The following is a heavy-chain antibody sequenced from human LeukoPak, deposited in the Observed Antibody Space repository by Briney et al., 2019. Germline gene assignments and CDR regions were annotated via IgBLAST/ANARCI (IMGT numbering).Heavy chain of an antibody. D-gene: IGHD6-19*01. J-gene: IGHJ6*03. CDR2: ISAYNGNT. Sequence: ASVKVSCKASGYTFTSYGISWVRQAPGQGLEWMGWISAYNGNTNYAQKLQGRVTMTTDTSTSTAYMELRSLRSDDTAVYCCARTRGYSSDRGNYYYMDVWGKGTTVTISS. CDR1: GYTFTSYG. V-gene: IGHV1-18*01. CDR3: ARTRGYSSDRGNYYYMDV.